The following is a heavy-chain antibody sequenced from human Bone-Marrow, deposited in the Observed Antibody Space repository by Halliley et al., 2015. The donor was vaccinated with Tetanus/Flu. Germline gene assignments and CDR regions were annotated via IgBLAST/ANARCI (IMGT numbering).Heavy chain of an antibody. Sequence: GLEWVSSIGRTGPYSDHADAGKGRFTISRENAKNSLYRQMNSLRAEDTAIYYCTSYTFHYERDYGGQGTRVTVSS. D-gene: IGHD2-2*02. CDR3: TSYTFHYERDY. V-gene: IGHV3-21*01. J-gene: IGHJ4*02. CDR2: IGRTGPYS.